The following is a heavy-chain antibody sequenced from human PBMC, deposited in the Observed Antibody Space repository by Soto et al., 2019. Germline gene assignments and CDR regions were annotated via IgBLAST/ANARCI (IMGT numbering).Heavy chain of an antibody. Sequence: QVQLQASGSGLVKPSQTLSLTCAVSGVPISSVDYSWSWIRQPPGKGLEWIGYIYHSGSTYYNPSLKSRVTISVDRSKSQFSLKLSSVTAADTAVYYCARQTSVTALFDYWGQGTLVTVS. V-gene: IGHV4-30-2*01. J-gene: IGHJ4*02. CDR2: IYHSGST. CDR3: ARQTSVTALFDY. CDR1: GVPISSVDYS. D-gene: IGHD4-17*01.